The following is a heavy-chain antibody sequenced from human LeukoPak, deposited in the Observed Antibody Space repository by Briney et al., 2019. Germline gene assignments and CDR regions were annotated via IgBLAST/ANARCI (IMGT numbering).Heavy chain of an antibody. V-gene: IGHV3-30*18. J-gene: IGHJ4*02. CDR3: AKDTSGWYMTFDY. CDR1: GFTFSSYG. Sequence: PGRSLRLSCAASGFTFSSYGMHWVRQAPGKGLEWVAVISYDGSNKYYADSVKGRFTISRDNSKNTLYLQMNSLRAEDTAVYYCAKDTSGWYMTFDYWGQGTLVTVSS. D-gene: IGHD6-19*01. CDR2: ISYDGSNK.